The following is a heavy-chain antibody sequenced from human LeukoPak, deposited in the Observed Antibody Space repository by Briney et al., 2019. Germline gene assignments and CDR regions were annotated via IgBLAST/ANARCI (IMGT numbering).Heavy chain of an antibody. Sequence: GGSLRLSCGASGITFSSYSMNWVRQAPGKGLEWVSYISSSGSSKYYADSVKGRFTISRDNARNSLYLQMNSLRAEDTAVYFCARGGLSIMGYWGQGTLVTVSS. CDR1: GITFSSYS. CDR2: ISSSGSSK. D-gene: IGHD2/OR15-2a*01. CDR3: ARGGLSIMGY. V-gene: IGHV3-48*01. J-gene: IGHJ4*02.